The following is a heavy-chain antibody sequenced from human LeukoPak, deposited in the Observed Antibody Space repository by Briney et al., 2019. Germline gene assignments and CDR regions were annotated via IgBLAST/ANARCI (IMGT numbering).Heavy chain of an antibody. Sequence: GASVKVSCKASGYTFTSYGISWVRQAPGQGLEWMGWISAYNGNTNYAQKLQGRVTMTTDTSTSTAYMELRSLRSDDTAVYYCARDGVVVVPAAIRAFRGNWFDPWGQGTLVTVSS. J-gene: IGHJ5*02. D-gene: IGHD2-2*02. V-gene: IGHV1-18*01. CDR3: ARDGVVVVPAAIRAFRGNWFDP. CDR2: ISAYNGNT. CDR1: GYTFTSYG.